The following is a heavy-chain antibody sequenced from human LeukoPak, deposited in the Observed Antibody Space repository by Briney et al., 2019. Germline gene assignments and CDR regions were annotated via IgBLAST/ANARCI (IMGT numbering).Heavy chain of an antibody. J-gene: IGHJ4*02. D-gene: IGHD2-8*01. CDR2: ISGSGGST. CDR1: GFTFSSYA. Sequence: GGSLRLSCAASGFTFSSYAMSWVRQAPGKGLEWVSAISGSGGSTYYADSVKGRFTISRDNSKNTLYLQMNSLRAEDTAVYYCARDLGYCTNGVCHTRSDYWGQGTLVAVSS. V-gene: IGHV3-23*01. CDR3: ARDLGYCTNGVCHTRSDY.